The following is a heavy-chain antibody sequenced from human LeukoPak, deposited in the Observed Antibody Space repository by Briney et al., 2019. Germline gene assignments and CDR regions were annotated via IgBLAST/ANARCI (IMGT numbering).Heavy chain of an antibody. D-gene: IGHD5-18*01. CDR2: INPSGGST. Sequence: ASVKVSCKASGYTFTSYYMHWVRQAPGQGLEWMGIINPSGGSTSYAQKFQGRVTMDRDTSPSTVYMELSSLRSEDTAVHYCAREVHVIQLWLRNEFDSWGQGTLVTVSS. CDR3: AREVHVIQLWLRNEFDS. J-gene: IGHJ4*02. CDR1: GYTFTSYY. V-gene: IGHV1-46*03.